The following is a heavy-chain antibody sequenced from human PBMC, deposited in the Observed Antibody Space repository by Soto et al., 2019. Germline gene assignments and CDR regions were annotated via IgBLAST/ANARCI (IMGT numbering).Heavy chain of an antibody. J-gene: IGHJ6*02. CDR2: ILYDGSNK. Sequence: PGGSLRLSCAASGFTFSSYGMHWVRQAPGKGLEWVAVILYDGSNKYYADSVKGRITISRDNSKNTLYLQMNSLGPEDTAVYYCAKDHYRYYYNRDVWGQGTTVTVSS. CDR3: AKDHYRYYYNRDV. V-gene: IGHV3-30*18. D-gene: IGHD3-16*02. CDR1: GFTFSSYG.